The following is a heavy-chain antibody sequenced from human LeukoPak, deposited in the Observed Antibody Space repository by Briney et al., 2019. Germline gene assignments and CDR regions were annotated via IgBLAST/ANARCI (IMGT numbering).Heavy chain of an antibody. Sequence: ASLKVSCKASRYTFIAYNIHSVRQAPGQGLAWMAWISPNSGDTNTAQKFQGRVTITRDRSIDTAYLELSSLTSDDTAVYYCARGVGSSWFDPWGQGTLVTVS. V-gene: IGHV1-2*02. CDR3: ARGVGSSWFDP. CDR1: RYTFIAYN. J-gene: IGHJ5*02. D-gene: IGHD2-2*01. CDR2: ISPNSGDT.